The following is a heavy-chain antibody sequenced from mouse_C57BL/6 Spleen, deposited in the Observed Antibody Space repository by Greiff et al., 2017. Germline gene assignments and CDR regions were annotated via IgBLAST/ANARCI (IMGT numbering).Heavy chain of an antibody. CDR1: GYTFTSYW. V-gene: IGHV1-50*01. D-gene: IGHD6-5*01. Sequence: QVQLQQPGAELVKPGASLKLSCKASGYTFTSYWMQWVQQRPGQGLEWIGEIEPSDSYTNYNQKFKGKATLTVDTPSSTAYMQLSSLTSEDSAVYYCARRAYPYEAMDYWGQGTSVTVSS. CDR3: ARRAYPYEAMDY. CDR2: IEPSDSYT. J-gene: IGHJ4*01.